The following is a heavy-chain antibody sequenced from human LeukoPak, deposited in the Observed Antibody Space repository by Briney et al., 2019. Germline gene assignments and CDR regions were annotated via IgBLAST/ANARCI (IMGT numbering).Heavy chain of an antibody. CDR2: IHSVGST. Sequence: PTGGSLRLSCAASGLSVSSHYMSWVRQASGKGLEWVSVIHSVGSTDYADSVKGRFTISRDNPKNRVDLQVNSLRAEDTAVYYCASSRIFGNAMDVWGQGTTVTVSS. J-gene: IGHJ6*02. V-gene: IGHV3-53*01. CDR3: ASSRIFGNAMDV. CDR1: GLSVSSHY. D-gene: IGHD3-3*01.